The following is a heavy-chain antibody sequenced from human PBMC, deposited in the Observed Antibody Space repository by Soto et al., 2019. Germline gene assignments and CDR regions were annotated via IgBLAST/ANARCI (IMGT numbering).Heavy chain of an antibody. V-gene: IGHV1-2*02. D-gene: IGHD3-22*01. CDR2: INPITGGT. CDR3: ARNYYDSSDRDYLDY. Sequence: ASVKVSCKASGYTFTSYYIHWVRQAPGQGLEWMGWINPITGGTNYAPKFQGRVTMTRDTSITTAYMELSRLRSDDTAVYYCARNYYDSSDRDYLDYWGQGTPVTDSS. J-gene: IGHJ4*02. CDR1: GYTFTSYY.